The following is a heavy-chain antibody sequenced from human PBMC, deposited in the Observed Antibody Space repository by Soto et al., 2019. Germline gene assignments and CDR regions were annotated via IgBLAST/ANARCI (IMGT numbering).Heavy chain of an antibody. D-gene: IGHD4-17*01. CDR2: INPNRGGT. CDR1: GYTFTGYY. J-gene: IGHJ5*02. Sequence: ASVKVSCKASGYTFTGYYMHWVRQAPGQGLEWMGWINPNRGGTNYAQKFQGWVTMTRDTSISTAYMELSRLRSDDTAVYFCARWDPNDYGEYGTFDPWGQGSLLTVST. V-gene: IGHV1-2*04. CDR3: ARWDPNDYGEYGTFDP.